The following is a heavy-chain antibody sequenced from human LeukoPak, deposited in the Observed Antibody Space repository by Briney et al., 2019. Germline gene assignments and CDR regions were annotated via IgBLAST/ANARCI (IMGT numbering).Heavy chain of an antibody. CDR3: ARDGVVVPAAPVYYYYYYMDV. CDR2: INPNSGGT. Sequence: ASVKVSCKASGYTFTGYYMHWVRQAPGQGLEWMGWINPNSGGTNYAQKFQGRATMTRDTSISTAYMELSRLRSDDTAVYYCARDGVVVPAAPVYYYYYYMDVWGKGTTVTVSS. CDR1: GYTFTGYY. V-gene: IGHV1-2*02. J-gene: IGHJ6*03. D-gene: IGHD2-2*01.